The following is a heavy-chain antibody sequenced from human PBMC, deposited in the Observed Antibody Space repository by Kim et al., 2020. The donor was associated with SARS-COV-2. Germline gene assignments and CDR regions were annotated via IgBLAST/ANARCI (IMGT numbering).Heavy chain of an antibody. CDR2: IIPIFGTA. J-gene: IGHJ6*02. D-gene: IGHD2-15*01. CDR3: ARDPQLGYCSGGSCHQYYYGMDV. Sequence: SVKVSCKASGGTFSSYAISWVRQAPGQGLEWMGGIIPIFGTANYAQKFQGRVTITEDESTSTAYMELSSLRSEDTAVYYCARDPQLGYCSGGSCHQYYYGMDVWGPGTTVTVSS. V-gene: IGHV1-69*13. CDR1: GGTFSSYA.